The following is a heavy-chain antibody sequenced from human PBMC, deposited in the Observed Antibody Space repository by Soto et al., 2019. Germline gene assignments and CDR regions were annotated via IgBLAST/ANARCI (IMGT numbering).Heavy chain of an antibody. CDR3: ARDGRGGEDDFWSGYYNVYYYMDV. V-gene: IGHV1-2*04. J-gene: IGHJ6*03. CDR2: INPNSGGT. Sequence: ASVKVSCKASGYTFTSYGISWVRQAPGQGLEWMGWINPNSGGTNYAQKFQGWVTMTRDTSISTAYMELSRLRSDDTAVYYCARDGRGGEDDFWSGYYNVYYYMDVWGKGTTVTVSS. CDR1: GYTFTSYG. D-gene: IGHD3-3*01.